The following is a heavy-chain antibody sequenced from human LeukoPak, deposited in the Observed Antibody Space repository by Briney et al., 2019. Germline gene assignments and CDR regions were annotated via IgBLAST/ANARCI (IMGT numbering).Heavy chain of an antibody. CDR2: INHSGST. J-gene: IGHJ4*02. CDR1: GGSFSNYY. Sequence: SETLSLTCAVYGGSFSNYYWSWIRQPPGKGLEWIGEINHSGSTSYNPSLKSRVTLSVDTSKKQFSLKLNSVTAADTAVYYCARANMLRGIGPFDYWGQGTLVTVSS. CDR3: ARANMLRGIGPFDY. V-gene: IGHV4-34*01. D-gene: IGHD3-10*01.